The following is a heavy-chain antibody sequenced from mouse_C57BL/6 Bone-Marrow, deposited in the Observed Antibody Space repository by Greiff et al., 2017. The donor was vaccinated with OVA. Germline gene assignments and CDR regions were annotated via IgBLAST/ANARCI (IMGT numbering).Heavy chain of an antibody. CDR2: ISSGSSTI. CDR1: GFTFSDYG. Sequence: DVMLVESGGGLVKPGGSLKLSCAASGFTFSDYGMHWVRQAPEKGLEWVAYISSGSSTIYYADTVKGRFTISRDNAKNTLFLQMTSLRSEDTAMYYCAKVSYYGDYGLDYWGQGTSVTVSS. D-gene: IGHD2-13*01. V-gene: IGHV5-17*01. J-gene: IGHJ4*01. CDR3: AKVSYYGDYGLDY.